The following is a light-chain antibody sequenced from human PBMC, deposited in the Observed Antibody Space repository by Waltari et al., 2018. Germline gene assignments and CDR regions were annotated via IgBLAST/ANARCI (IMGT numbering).Light chain of an antibody. J-gene: IGKJ1*01. CDR3: QQYDSWPRT. CDR1: QSVGRN. V-gene: IGKV3-15*01. CDR2: GAS. Sequence: DIVMTQSPATLSVSPGERATLSCRASQSVGRNLAWYQQKPGQAPRLLIYGASTRATGIPVRFSGSGSGTEFTVTISSLQSEDFAVYYCQQYDSWPRTFGQGTRVEIK.